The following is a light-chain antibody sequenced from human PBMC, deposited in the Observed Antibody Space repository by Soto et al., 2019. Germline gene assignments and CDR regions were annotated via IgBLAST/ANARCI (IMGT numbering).Light chain of an antibody. CDR3: CSYASSTIYV. CDR2: DVT. Sequence: QSVLTQPASLSGSPGQSIAISCTGTSIDVGGYNYVSWYQQLPGNAPKLLIYDVTIRPSGVSDRFSGSKSGTTASLTISGLQAEDEADYYCCSYASSTIYVFGTGTKVTVL. J-gene: IGLJ1*01. V-gene: IGLV2-14*03. CDR1: SIDVGGYNY.